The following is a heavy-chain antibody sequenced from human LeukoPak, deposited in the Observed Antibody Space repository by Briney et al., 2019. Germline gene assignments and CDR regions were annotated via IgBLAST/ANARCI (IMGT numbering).Heavy chain of an antibody. Sequence: SSETLSLTCAVSGGSISSSNWWSWVRQPPGKGLEWIGEIYHSGSTNYNPSLKSRVTISVDTSKNQFSLKLSSVTAADTAVYYCARALVGATFDYWGQGTLVTVSS. CDR2: IYHSGST. J-gene: IGHJ4*02. D-gene: IGHD1-26*01. CDR3: ARALVGATFDY. V-gene: IGHV4-4*02. CDR1: GGSISSSNW.